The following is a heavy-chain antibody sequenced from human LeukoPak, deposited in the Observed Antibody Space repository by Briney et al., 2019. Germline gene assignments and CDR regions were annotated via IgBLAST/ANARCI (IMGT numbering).Heavy chain of an antibody. CDR1: GFTVSSNY. CDR2: IYSGGST. V-gene: IGHV3-53*01. Sequence: GGSLRLSCAASGFTVSSNYMSWVRQAPGKGLEWVSVIYSGGSTYYADSVKGRFTISRDNSKNTLYLQMNSLRAEDTAVYYCAKDRTSSGGYFDYWGQGTLVTVSS. CDR3: AKDRTSSGGYFDY. J-gene: IGHJ4*02. D-gene: IGHD2-15*01.